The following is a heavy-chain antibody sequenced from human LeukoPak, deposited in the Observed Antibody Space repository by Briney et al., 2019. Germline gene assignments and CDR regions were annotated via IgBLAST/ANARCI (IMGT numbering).Heavy chain of an antibody. V-gene: IGHV4-4*07. D-gene: IGHD1-14*01. CDR3: ARDGSHLSMPDDAFDI. Sequence: SETLSFTCTGSGGSISSYYWSWIRQPAGKGLKWIGRIYTSGSTNYNPSLKSRVTMSADTSKNQFSLKLSSVTAADTAVYYCARDGSHLSMPDDAFDICGQATMVTVSS. CDR2: IYTSGST. CDR1: GGSISSYY. J-gene: IGHJ3*02.